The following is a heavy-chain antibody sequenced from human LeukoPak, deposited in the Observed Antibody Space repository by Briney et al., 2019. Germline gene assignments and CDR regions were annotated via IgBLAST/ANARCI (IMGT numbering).Heavy chain of an antibody. CDR3: ARDYGMGYFDY. V-gene: IGHV4-59*11. D-gene: IGHD3-9*01. CDR1: GGSISSHY. CDR2: IYYSGST. J-gene: IGHJ4*02. Sequence: SETLSLTCTVSGGSISSHYWSWIRQPPGKGLEWIGYIYYSGSTNYNPSLKSRVTISVDTSKNQFSLKLSSATAADTAVYYCARDYGMGYFDYWGQGTLVTVSS.